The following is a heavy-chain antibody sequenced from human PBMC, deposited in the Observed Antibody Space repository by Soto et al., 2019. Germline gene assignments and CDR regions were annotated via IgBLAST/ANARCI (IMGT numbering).Heavy chain of an antibody. Sequence: QVQLVESGGGVVQPGRSLRLSCAASGFTFSSYGMHWVRQAPGKGLEWVAVIWYDGSNKYYADSVKGRFTISRDNSKNTLCLQMNSLRAEDTAVYYCARDKTQDWYFDLWGRGTLVTVSS. CDR1: GFTFSSYG. V-gene: IGHV3-33*01. CDR2: IWYDGSNK. J-gene: IGHJ2*01. CDR3: ARDKTQDWYFDL.